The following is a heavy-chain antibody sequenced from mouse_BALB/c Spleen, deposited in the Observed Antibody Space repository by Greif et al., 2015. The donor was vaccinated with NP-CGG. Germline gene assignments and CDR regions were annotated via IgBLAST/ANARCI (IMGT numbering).Heavy chain of an antibody. J-gene: IGHJ4*01. CDR3: AGGEYGNLYAMDY. V-gene: IGHV1-9*01. D-gene: IGHD2-10*02. CDR1: GYTFSSYW. CDR2: ILPGSGST. Sequence: VMLVESGAELMKPGASVKISCKATGYTFSSYWIEWVKQRPGHGLEWIGEILPGSGSTNYNEKFKGKATFTADTSSNTAYMQLSSLTSEDSAVYYCAGGEYGNLYAMDYWGQGTSVTVPS.